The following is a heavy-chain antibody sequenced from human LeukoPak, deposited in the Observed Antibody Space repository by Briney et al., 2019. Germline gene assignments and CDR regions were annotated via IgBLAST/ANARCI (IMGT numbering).Heavy chain of an antibody. D-gene: IGHD6-13*01. CDR3: ARPRDSSSNLYGMDV. V-gene: IGHV1-18*01. CDR2: ISAYNGNT. CDR1: GYTFTSYD. Sequence: ASVKVSCKASGYTFTSYDITWVRQAPGQRLEWMGWISAYNGNTNYAQKLQGRVTMTTDTSTSTGYMELRSLRSDDTDVYYCARPRDSSSNLYGMDVWGQGTTVTVS. J-gene: IGHJ6*02.